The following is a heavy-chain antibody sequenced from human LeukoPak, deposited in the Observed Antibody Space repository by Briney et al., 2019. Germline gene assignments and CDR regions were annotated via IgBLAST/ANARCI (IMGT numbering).Heavy chain of an antibody. J-gene: IGHJ3*02. CDR1: GFTFSSYS. CDR2: ISSSSSYI. D-gene: IGHD2-2*01. CDR3: ARRCSSTSCYGAFDI. Sequence: GGSLRLSCAASGFTFSSYSMNWVRQAPGKGLEWVSSISSSSSYIYYADSVKGRFTISRDNAKNSLYLQMNSLRAEDTAVYYCARRCSSTSCYGAFDIWGQGTMVTVSS. V-gene: IGHV3-21*01.